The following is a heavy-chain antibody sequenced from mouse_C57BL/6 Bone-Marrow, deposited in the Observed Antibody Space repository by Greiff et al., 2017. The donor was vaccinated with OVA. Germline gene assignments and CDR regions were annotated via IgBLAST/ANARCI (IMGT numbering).Heavy chain of an antibody. J-gene: IGHJ4*01. CDR3: AQTAQATYYNAMDY. D-gene: IGHD3-2*02. CDR2: INPNYGTT. CDR1: GYSFTDYN. Sequence: VQLQQSGPELVKPGASVKISCKASGYSFTDYNMNWVKQSNGKSLEWIGVINPNYGTTSYNQKFKGKATLTVDQSSSTAYMQLNSLTSEDSAVYYCAQTAQATYYNAMDYWGQGTSVTVSS. V-gene: IGHV1-39*01.